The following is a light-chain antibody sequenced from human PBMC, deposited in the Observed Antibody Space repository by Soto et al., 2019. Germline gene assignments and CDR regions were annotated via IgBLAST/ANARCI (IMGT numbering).Light chain of an antibody. CDR1: QSVSSY. J-gene: IGKJ2*01. V-gene: IGKV3-11*01. Sequence: EIVLTQSPATLSLSPGERATLSCRASQSVSSYLAWYQQKPGQAPRLLIYDASNRATGIPARFSGSGSGTDVTLTISSREPEDFAVYYCQQRSNWPRTFGQGTKLEIK. CDR3: QQRSNWPRT. CDR2: DAS.